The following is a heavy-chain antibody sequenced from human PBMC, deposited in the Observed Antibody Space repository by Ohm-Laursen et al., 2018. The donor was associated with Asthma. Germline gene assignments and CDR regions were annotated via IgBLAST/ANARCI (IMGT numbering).Heavy chain of an antibody. J-gene: IGHJ4*02. CDR2: IYSGGST. CDR3: ARDNLPDYYDSSGYYD. D-gene: IGHD3-22*01. Sequence: SLRLSCSASGFTVSSNYMSWVRQAPGKGLEWVSVIYSGGSTYYADSVKGRFTISRDNSKNTLYLQMNSLRAEDTAVYYCARDNLPDYYDSSGYYDWGQGTLVTVSS. V-gene: IGHV3-53*01. CDR1: GFTVSSNY.